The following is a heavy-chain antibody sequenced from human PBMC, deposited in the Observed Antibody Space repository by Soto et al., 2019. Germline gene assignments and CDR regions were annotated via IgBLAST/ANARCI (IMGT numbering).Heavy chain of an antibody. CDR2: LSGGGGNT. V-gene: IGHV3-23*01. CDR1: GFAFSSYA. Sequence: EVQLLESGGGLVQPGGSLRLSCAASGFAFSSYAMNWVRQAPGKGLEWVSALSGGGGNTNYADSVKGRFTISRDNSKSTLYLQMDSLRGDDTAVYYCAKVPCSSSSSKCSFDIWGQGTMVTVSS. CDR3: AKVPCSSSSSKCSFDI. D-gene: IGHD2-2*01. J-gene: IGHJ3*02.